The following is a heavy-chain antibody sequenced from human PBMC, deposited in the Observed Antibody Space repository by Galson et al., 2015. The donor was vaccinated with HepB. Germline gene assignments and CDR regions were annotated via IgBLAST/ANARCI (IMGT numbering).Heavy chain of an antibody. CDR3: ARDWGSSTTSYYYYYGMDV. J-gene: IGHJ6*02. D-gene: IGHD2-2*01. CDR1: GFTFSSYS. Sequence: SLRLSCAASGFTFSSYSMNWVRQAPGKGLEWVSSISSSSYIYYADSVKGRFTISRDNAKNSLYLQMNSLRAEDTAVYYCARDWGSSTTSYYYYYGMDVWGQGTTVTVSS. CDR2: ISSSSYI. V-gene: IGHV3-21*01.